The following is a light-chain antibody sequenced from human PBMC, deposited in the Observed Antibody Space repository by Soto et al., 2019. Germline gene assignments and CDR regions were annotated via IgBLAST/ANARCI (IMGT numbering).Light chain of an antibody. Sequence: QSVLTQPASVSGSPGQSITISCTGSSSDVGGYNLVSWYQHHPGQAPKLIIYESSQRPSGVSYRFSGSKSGNTAALTISGLQPEDEADYYCSSYTSSSTLYVFGTGTKVTVL. V-gene: IGLV2-14*02. J-gene: IGLJ1*01. CDR1: SSDVGGYNL. CDR3: SSYTSSSTLYV. CDR2: ESS.